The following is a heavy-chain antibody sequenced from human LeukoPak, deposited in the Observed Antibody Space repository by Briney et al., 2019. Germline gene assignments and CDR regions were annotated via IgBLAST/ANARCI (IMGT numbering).Heavy chain of an antibody. J-gene: IGHJ3*02. CDR1: GXTVSSND. CDR3: ARAFNYESSGYYPRAFDI. Sequence: GGSLRLSCAASGXTVSSNDMSWVRQAPGKGLEWVSLIYSGGSTYYADSVKGRFTISTHNSKNTLYLQMNSLRAEDTAVYYCARAFNYESSGYYPRAFDIWGQGTMVTVSS. D-gene: IGHD3-22*01. V-gene: IGHV3-53*04. CDR2: IYSGGST.